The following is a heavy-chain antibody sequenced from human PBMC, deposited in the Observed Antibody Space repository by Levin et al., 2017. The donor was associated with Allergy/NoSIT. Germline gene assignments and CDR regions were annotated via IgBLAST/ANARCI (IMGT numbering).Heavy chain of an antibody. J-gene: IGHJ6*02. V-gene: IGHV2-70*11. Sequence: RASGPTLVKPTQTLTLTCTFSGFSLSTTRMCVSWIRQPPGKALEWLARIDWDDDKYYSTSLKTRLTISKDTSKNQVVLTMTDMDPVDTATYYCARIEYSSSSGGNYYYGMDVWGQGTTVTVSS. D-gene: IGHD6-6*01. CDR2: IDWDDDK. CDR1: GFSLSTTRMC. CDR3: ARIEYSSSSGGNYYYGMDV.